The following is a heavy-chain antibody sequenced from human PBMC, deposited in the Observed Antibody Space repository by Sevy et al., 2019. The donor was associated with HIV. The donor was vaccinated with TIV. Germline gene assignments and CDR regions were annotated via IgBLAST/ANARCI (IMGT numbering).Heavy chain of an antibody. D-gene: IGHD3-16*02. Sequence: SETLSLTCTVSGGSISNYYWSWIRQPAGKGLEWIGRIFTSGSTNYNPSLKSRVTMSIDTSKNQFFLRLSSVTAADTAVYYCARVEWELSGHAFDIWGQGTMVIVSS. V-gene: IGHV4-4*07. CDR2: IFTSGST. CDR1: GGSISNYY. J-gene: IGHJ3*02. CDR3: ARVEWELSGHAFDI.